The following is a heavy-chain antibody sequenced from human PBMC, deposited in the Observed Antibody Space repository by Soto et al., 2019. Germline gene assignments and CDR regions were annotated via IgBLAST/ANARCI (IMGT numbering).Heavy chain of an antibody. CDR3: ARFLRNYFGV. CDR2: IYHIVTT. CDR1: GDSMSPFY. J-gene: IGHJ4*02. Sequence: PSETLSLTCAVSGDSMSPFYWSWMRRPPGKGLELIGYIYHIVTTTYNPSLESRVTISLDSSKNQFSLKLTSVTAADTAVYYCARFLRNYFGVWGRGTLVTVSS. V-gene: IGHV4-59*01.